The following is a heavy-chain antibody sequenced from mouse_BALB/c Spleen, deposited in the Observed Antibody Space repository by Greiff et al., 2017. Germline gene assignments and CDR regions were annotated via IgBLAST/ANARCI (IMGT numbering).Heavy chain of an antibody. CDR3: ARERENYYGSSYYFDY. CDR2: IWAGGST. V-gene: IGHV2-9*02. Sequence: VMLVESGPGLVAPSQSLSITCTVSGFSLTSYGVHWVRQPPGKGLEWLGVIWAGGSTNYNSALMSRLSISKDNSKSQVFLKMNSLQTDDTAMYYCARERENYYGSSYYFDYWGQGTTLTVSS. CDR1: GFSLTSYG. D-gene: IGHD1-1*01. J-gene: IGHJ2*01.